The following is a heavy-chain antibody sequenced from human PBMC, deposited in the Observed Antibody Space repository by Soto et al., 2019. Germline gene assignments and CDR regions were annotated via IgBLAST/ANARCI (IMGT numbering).Heavy chain of an antibody. CDR3: ARRARPDFYYMDV. V-gene: IGHV3-64*01. CDR1: GFTLSGYA. J-gene: IGHJ6*03. CDR2: ISSNGVGT. D-gene: IGHD6-6*01. Sequence: EVPLAESGGGLAQPGGSLRLSCAASGFTLSGYAMDLVRQAPGKGLEYVSGISSNGVGTYYANSVQGRFTISRDNSKNTVYLQMGSLRPEDMAVYYCARRARPDFYYMDVWGKGTTVTVSS.